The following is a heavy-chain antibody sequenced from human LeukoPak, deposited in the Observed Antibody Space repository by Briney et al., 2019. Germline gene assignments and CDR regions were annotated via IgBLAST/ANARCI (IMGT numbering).Heavy chain of an antibody. CDR3: ARVGTDDYSNNFVDYYYYMDV. CDR2: MNSNSGNT. CDR1: AYTFTSYD. V-gene: IGHV1-8*01. J-gene: IGHJ6*03. Sequence: ASVKVSCKASAYTFTSYDINWVRQATGQGLEWMGWMNSNSGNTGYAQKFQGRVTMTRNTSISTAYMELSSLRSEYTAVYYCARVGTDDYSNNFVDYYYYMDVWGKGTTVTVSS. D-gene: IGHD4-11*01.